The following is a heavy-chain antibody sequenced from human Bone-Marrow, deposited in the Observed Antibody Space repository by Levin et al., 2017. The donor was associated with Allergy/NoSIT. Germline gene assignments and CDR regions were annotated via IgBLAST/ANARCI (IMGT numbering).Heavy chain of an antibody. CDR1: GFTFSVSW. CDR3: ARVGYSSWPPFDY. V-gene: IGHV3-74*01. Sequence: SGGSLRLSCAASGFTFSVSWMHWVRQAPGKGLVWVSRINSDESDTSYADSVKGRFTISRDNAKNTLYLQMNYLRAEDTAVYYCARVGYSSWPPFDYWGQGTLVTVSS. CDR2: INSDESDT. D-gene: IGHD6-13*01. J-gene: IGHJ4*02.